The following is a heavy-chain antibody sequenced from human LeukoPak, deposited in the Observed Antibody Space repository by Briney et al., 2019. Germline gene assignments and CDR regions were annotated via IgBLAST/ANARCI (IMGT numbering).Heavy chain of an antibody. J-gene: IGHJ4*02. CDR1: GYSISSGYY. Sequence: SETLSLTCTVSGYSISSGYYWGWIRQPPGKGLEWIGSIYHSGSTYYNPSLKSRVTISVDTSKNQFSMKLSSVTAADPAVYYCARHILMAPISLWGQGTLVTVSS. CDR2: IYHSGST. V-gene: IGHV4-38-2*02. D-gene: IGHD5-24*01. CDR3: ARHILMAPISL.